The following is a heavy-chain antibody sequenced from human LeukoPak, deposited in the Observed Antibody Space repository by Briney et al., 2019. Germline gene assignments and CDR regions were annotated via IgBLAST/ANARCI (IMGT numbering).Heavy chain of an antibody. CDR2: ISYDGDYT. CDR1: GSTFSSFA. J-gene: IGHJ4*02. Sequence: GGTLRLSCAVSGSTFSSFAIHWVRQAPGKGLEWVAVISYDGDYTYYTDSVKGRFTISRDNSKNMLYLQMNSLRAEDTAVYYCARDSYDYGDYGNSFDYWGQGTLVTISS. D-gene: IGHD4-17*01. CDR3: ARDSYDYGDYGNSFDY. V-gene: IGHV3-30*04.